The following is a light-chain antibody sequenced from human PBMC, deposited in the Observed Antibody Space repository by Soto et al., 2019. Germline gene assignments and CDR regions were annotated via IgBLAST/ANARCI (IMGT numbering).Light chain of an antibody. Sequence: QSALTQPASVSGSPGQSITISCAGTINDIGRFNYVSWYRQHPGEAPKLIIYGVSDRPSGVSDRFSGSKSGDTASLTISGLQTEDEAHYYCSSFTLYNTVVFGGGTQLTVL. V-gene: IGLV2-14*01. CDR2: GVS. CDR3: SSFTLYNTVV. CDR1: INDIGRFNY. J-gene: IGLJ2*01.